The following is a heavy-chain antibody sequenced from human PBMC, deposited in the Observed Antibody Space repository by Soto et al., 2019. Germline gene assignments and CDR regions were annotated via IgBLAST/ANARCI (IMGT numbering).Heavy chain of an antibody. CDR1: GFTFSSYG. J-gene: IGHJ6*02. D-gene: IGHD3-9*01. Sequence: GGSLRLSCAASGFTFSSYGMHWVRQAPGKGLEWVAVISYDGSNKYYADSVKGRFTISRDNSKNTLYLQMNSLRAEDTAVYYCAKDLSYYDILTGYHYYYGMDVWGQGTTVTVSS. V-gene: IGHV3-30*18. CDR2: ISYDGSNK. CDR3: AKDLSYYDILTGYHYYYGMDV.